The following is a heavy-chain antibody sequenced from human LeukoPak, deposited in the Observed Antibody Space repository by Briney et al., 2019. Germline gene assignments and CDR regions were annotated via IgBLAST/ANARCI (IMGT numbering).Heavy chain of an antibody. CDR2: ISWNSGSI. J-gene: IGHJ4*02. Sequence: GRSLRLSCAASGFTFDDYAMNWVRQAPGKGLEWVSGISWNSGSIGYVDSVKGRFTISRDNAKNSLYLQMNSLRAEDTALYYCAKDWGTMIRRVDYWGQGTLVTVSS. V-gene: IGHV3-9*01. CDR1: GFTFDDYA. D-gene: IGHD3-10*01. CDR3: AKDWGTMIRRVDY.